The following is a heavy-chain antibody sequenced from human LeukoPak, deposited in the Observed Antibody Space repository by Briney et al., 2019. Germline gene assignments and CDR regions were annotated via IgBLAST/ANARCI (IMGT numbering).Heavy chain of an antibody. CDR3: ARVLRIVVAPDDAFDI. V-gene: IGHV1-2*02. D-gene: IGHD2-2*01. CDR2: INPNSGGT. J-gene: IGHJ3*02. Sequence: ASVKVSCKASGYTFTGYYMHWVRQAPGQGLEWMGWINPNSGGTNYAQKFQGRVTMTRDTSISTAYMELSRLRSDDTAVYYCARVLRIVVAPDDAFDIWGRGTMVTVSS. CDR1: GYTFTGYY.